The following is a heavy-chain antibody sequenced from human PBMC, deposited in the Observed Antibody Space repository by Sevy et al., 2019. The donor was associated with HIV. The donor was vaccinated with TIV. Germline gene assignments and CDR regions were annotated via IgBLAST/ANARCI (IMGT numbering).Heavy chain of an antibody. CDR3: ARDSTTRPRVLDY. V-gene: IGHV4-59*01. CDR2: IYFTGNT. Sequence: SETLSLTCSVSGGSISSYFWTWVRQSPGKGLEWIGNIYFTGNTDYSPSLKSRVTLSLDTSKSQFSLTLKSVTAADTLSYFCARDSTTRPRVLDYWGQGTLVTVSS. J-gene: IGHJ4*02. CDR1: GGSISSYF. D-gene: IGHD1-1*01.